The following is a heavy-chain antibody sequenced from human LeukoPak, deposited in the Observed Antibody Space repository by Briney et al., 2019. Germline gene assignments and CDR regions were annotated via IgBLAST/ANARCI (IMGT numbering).Heavy chain of an antibody. J-gene: IGHJ4*02. V-gene: IGHV3-74*01. CDR1: GFSFSNYW. CDR2: ISGHASST. Sequence: PGGSLRLSCAVSGFSFSNYWMHWVRQVPGKGLVWVSRISGHASSTSYADSVKGRFTTSRDNAKNTLYLQMDSLSAEDTAVYYCARGISYYERSGNHGYFDYWGQGTLVPVSS. CDR3: ARGISYYERSGNHGYFDY. D-gene: IGHD3-22*01.